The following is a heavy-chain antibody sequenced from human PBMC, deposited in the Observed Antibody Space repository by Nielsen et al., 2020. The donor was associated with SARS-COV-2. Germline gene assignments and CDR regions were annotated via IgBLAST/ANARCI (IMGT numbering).Heavy chain of an antibody. Sequence: GESLKISCAASGFTFSSYSMNWVRQAPGKGLEWVSSISSSSSYIYYADSVKGRFTISRDNAKNSLYLQMNSLRAEDTAVYYCAKGPFYYDFYYYYMDVWGKGTTVTVSS. CDR2: ISSSSSYI. V-gene: IGHV3-21*01. CDR3: AKGPFYYDFYYYYMDV. CDR1: GFTFSSYS. J-gene: IGHJ6*03. D-gene: IGHD3-3*01.